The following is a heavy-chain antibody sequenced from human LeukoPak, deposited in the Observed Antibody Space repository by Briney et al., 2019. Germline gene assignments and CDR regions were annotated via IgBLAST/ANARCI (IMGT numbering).Heavy chain of an antibody. D-gene: IGHD2-2*01. CDR1: GFTFSSYS. J-gene: IGHJ4*02. Sequence: QTGGSLRLSCATSGFTFSSYSMNWVRQAPGKGLEWVSYISSSSSTIYYADSVKGRFIISRDNAKNSLYLQMNSLRAEDTAVYYCASGLDSTPYLRSTRAVNWGQGTLVTVSS. V-gene: IGHV3-48*01. CDR3: ASGLDSTPYLRSTRAVN. CDR2: ISSSSSTI.